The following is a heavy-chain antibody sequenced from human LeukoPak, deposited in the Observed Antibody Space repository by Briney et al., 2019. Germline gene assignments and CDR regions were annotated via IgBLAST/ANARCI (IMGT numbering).Heavy chain of an antibody. CDR3: ASDRVVRGVSYYYYGMDV. Sequence: SETLSLTCTVSGGSISSYYWSWIRQPPGKGLEWIGYIYYSGSTNYNPSLKSRVTISVDTSKNQFSLKLSSVTAADTAVYYCASDRVVRGVSYYYYGMDVWGQGTTVTVSS. V-gene: IGHV4-59*01. J-gene: IGHJ6*02. CDR2: IYYSGST. D-gene: IGHD3-10*01. CDR1: GGSISSYY.